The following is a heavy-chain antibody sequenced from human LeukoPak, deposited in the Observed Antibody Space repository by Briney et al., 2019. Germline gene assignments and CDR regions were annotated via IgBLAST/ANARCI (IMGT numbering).Heavy chain of an antibody. J-gene: IGHJ4*02. CDR1: GYTFTSYD. D-gene: IGHD6-6*01. CDR3: ARVRIAARPRGYYFDY. CDR2: MNPNSGNT. Sequence: ASVKVSCKASGYTFTSYDINWVRQATGQGLEWMGWMNPNSGNTGYAQKFQGRVTITRNTSISTAYMELSSLRSEDTAVYYCARVRIAARPRGYYFDYWGQGTLVTVSS. V-gene: IGHV1-8*03.